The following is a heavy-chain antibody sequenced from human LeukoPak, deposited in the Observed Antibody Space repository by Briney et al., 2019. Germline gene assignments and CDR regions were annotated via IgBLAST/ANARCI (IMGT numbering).Heavy chain of an antibody. Sequence: GASVKVSCKASGYTFTDYYVHWVRQAPGQGLEWMGWINSNSGSTSYAQNFQGRVTMTRDTSISTLYVELSSLRSDDTAVYYCARVXVYSSGWNFDYWGQGTLVTVSS. J-gene: IGHJ4*02. V-gene: IGHV1-2*02. CDR2: INSNSGST. D-gene: IGHD6-19*01. CDR3: ARVXVYSSGWNFDY. CDR1: GYTFTDYY.